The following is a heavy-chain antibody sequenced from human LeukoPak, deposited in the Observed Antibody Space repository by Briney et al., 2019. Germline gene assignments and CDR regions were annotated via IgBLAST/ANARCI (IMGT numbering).Heavy chain of an antibody. D-gene: IGHD3-3*01. CDR1: GFTFSDYY. V-gene: IGHV3-11*01. Sequence: GGSLRLSCAASGFTFSDYYMSWIRQAPGKGLEWVSYISSSGSTIYYADSVKGRFTISRDNAKNSLYLQMNSLRAEDTAVYYCAREGDYDFWSGYYSTPRNYYYGMDVWGQGTTVTVSS. CDR2: ISSSGSTI. J-gene: IGHJ6*02. CDR3: AREGDYDFWSGYYSTPRNYYYGMDV.